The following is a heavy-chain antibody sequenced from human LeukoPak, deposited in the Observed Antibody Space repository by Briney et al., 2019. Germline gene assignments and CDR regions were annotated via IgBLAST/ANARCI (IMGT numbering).Heavy chain of an antibody. J-gene: IGHJ4*02. D-gene: IGHD2-8*01. V-gene: IGHV4-59*01. CDR2: IYYSGST. Sequence: PSETLSLTCTVSGGSISSYYWSWLRQPPGKGLEWIGYIYYSGSTNYNPSLKSRVTISVDTSKNQFSLKLSSVTAADTAVYYCAKDRSCINDVCHGDFDYWGQGTLVTVSS. CDR3: AKDRSCINDVCHGDFDY. CDR1: GGSISSYY.